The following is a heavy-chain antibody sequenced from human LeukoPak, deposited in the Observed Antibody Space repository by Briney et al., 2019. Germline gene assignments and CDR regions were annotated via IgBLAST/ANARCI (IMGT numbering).Heavy chain of an antibody. J-gene: IGHJ6*03. CDR3: ARASGYSSGCCMDV. D-gene: IGHD6-19*01. CDR2: IRQDGSDK. V-gene: IGHV3-7*01. CDR1: GFTFSTHW. Sequence: GGSLRLSCVASGFTFSTHWMNWVRQAPGKGLEWMANIRQDGSDKFYADSLRGRFTVSRDNAKNSVFLQMSSLRAEDTAVYYCARASGYSSGCCMDVWGKGTTVTVSS.